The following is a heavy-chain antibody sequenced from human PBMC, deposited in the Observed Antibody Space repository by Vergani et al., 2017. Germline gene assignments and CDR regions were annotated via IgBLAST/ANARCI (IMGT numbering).Heavy chain of an antibody. Sequence: QVQLQESGPGLVKPSETLSLTCTVSGGSISSYYWSWIRQPPGKGLEWIGYIYYSGITNYNPSLKSRVTISVDTSKNQFSLKLSSVTAADTAVYYCARAVDSGTYYYYYYMDVWGKGTTVTVSS. CDR3: ARAVDSGTYYYYYYMDV. CDR2: IYYSGIT. V-gene: IGHV4-59*01. J-gene: IGHJ6*03. CDR1: GGSISSYY. D-gene: IGHD1-14*01.